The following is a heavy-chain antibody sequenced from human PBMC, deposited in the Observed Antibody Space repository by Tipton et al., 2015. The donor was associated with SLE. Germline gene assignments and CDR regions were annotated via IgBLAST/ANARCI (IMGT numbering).Heavy chain of an antibody. D-gene: IGHD6-13*01. CDR2: ISFDGSNK. Sequence: QLVQSGGGVVQPGRSLRLSCAASGFTFSAYAMHWVRQAPGKGLEWVATISFDGSNKYYADSVKGRFTISRDNSKNTLYLQMNSLRAEDTAVYYCAREEAAAGSDSFDIWGQGTVVTVSS. CDR3: AREEAAAGSDSFDI. V-gene: IGHV3-30*04. CDR1: GFTFSAYA. J-gene: IGHJ3*02.